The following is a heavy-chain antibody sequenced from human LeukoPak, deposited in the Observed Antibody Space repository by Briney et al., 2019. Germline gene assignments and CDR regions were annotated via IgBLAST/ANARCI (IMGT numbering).Heavy chain of an antibody. D-gene: IGHD3-10*01. V-gene: IGHV3-23*01. CDR1: GFTFSSYA. Sequence: GGSLRLSCAASGFTFSSYAMSWVRQAPGKGLEWVSAISGSGGSTYYSDSVKGRFTISRDNSKNTLYLQMNSLRAEDTAVYYCAKLPVRGVILNYWGQGTLVTVSS. J-gene: IGHJ4*02. CDR3: AKLPVRGVILNY. CDR2: ISGSGGST.